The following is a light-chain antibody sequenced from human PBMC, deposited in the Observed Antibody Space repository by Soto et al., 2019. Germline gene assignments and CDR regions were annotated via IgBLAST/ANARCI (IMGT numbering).Light chain of an antibody. Sequence: QSALTQPASVSGSPGQSITISCSGTSSDVGGYDHVSWYQQHPGKGPKLIIHEVDNRPSGVSLRFSGSKSGDTASLTISGLHPEDEADYYCSSYSSSSTLDVFGTGTKVTVL. CDR2: EVD. CDR3: SSYSSSSTLDV. CDR1: SSDVGGYDH. V-gene: IGLV2-14*01. J-gene: IGLJ1*01.